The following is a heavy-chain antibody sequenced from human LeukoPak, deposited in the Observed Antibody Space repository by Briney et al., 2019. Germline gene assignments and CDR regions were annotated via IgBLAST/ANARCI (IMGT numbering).Heavy chain of an antibody. CDR1: GFTVSSNY. CDR2: IYSGGST. Sequence: GGSLRLSCAASGFTVSSNYMSWVRQAPGKGLEWVSVIYSGGSTYYADSVEGRFTISRDNSKNTLYLQMNSLRAEDTAVYYCAREGVSGSYYFDYWGQGTLVTVSS. J-gene: IGHJ4*02. V-gene: IGHV3-66*01. CDR3: AREGVSGSYYFDY. D-gene: IGHD2-15*01.